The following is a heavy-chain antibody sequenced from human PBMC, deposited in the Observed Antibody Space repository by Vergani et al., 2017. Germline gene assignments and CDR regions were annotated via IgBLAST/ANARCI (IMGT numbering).Heavy chain of an antibody. CDR1: GFTFSSYS. Sequence: EVQLVESGGGLVKPGGSLRLSCAASGFTFSSYSMNWVRQAPGKGLEWVSSISSSSSYIYYADSVKGRFTISRDKAKNSLYLQMNSLRAEDTAVYYGAKAHMVRGVIIGHYYYYGMDVWGQGTTVTVSS. J-gene: IGHJ6*02. D-gene: IGHD3-10*01. V-gene: IGHV3-21*01. CDR2: ISSSSSYI. CDR3: AKAHMVRGVIIGHYYYYGMDV.